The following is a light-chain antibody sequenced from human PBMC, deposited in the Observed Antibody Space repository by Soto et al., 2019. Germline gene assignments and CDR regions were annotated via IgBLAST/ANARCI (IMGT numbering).Light chain of an antibody. Sequence: IQLNQSQSSLSAYVGEGVTLSCRASQGIGTYLAWYQQKPGKAPKLLIYAAFTLHSGVPARFSGSRSGTDFTLTISSLQPEDFATYYCQQVNSYPQTFGQGTRLEI. CDR3: QQVNSYPQT. J-gene: IGKJ5*01. CDR1: QGIGTY. CDR2: AAF. V-gene: IGKV1-9*01.